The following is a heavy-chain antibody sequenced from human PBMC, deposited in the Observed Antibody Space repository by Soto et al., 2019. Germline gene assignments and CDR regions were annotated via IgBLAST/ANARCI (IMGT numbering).Heavy chain of an antibody. CDR3: ASAGGYSYGYSDY. CDR2: ISAYTGNT. V-gene: IGHV1-18*01. J-gene: IGHJ4*02. CDR1: GYTFSTYG. Sequence: ASVKVSCKASGYTFSTYGFTWVRQAPGQGLEWMGWISAYTGNTNYAQRLQGRVTMTTDTSTSTAYMELRSLISDDTALYFCASAGGYSYGYSDYWGQGTLVTVSS. D-gene: IGHD5-18*01.